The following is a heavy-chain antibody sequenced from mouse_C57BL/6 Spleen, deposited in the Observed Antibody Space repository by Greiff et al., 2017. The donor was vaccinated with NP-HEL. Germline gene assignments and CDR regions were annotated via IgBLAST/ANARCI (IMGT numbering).Heavy chain of an antibody. CDR2: ISSGGDYI. CDR3: TRDETVPGFAY. CDR1: GFTFSSYA. Sequence: EVMLVESGEGLVKPGGSLKLSCAASGFTFSSYAMSWVRQTPEKRLEWVAYISSGGDYIYYADTVKGRFTISRDNARNTLYLQMSSLKSEDTAMYYCTRDETVPGFAYWGQGTLVTVSA. J-gene: IGHJ3*01. V-gene: IGHV5-9-1*02.